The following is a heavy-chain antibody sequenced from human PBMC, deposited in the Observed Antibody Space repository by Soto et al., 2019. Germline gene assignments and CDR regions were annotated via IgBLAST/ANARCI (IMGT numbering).Heavy chain of an antibody. CDR2: IYYSGST. Sequence: PSETLSLTCTVSGGSISSYYWSWIRQPPGKGLEWIGYIYYSGSTNYNPSLKSRVSISVDTSKNQFSLKLSSVTAAYTAVYYCARLSSFYYYYSMDVWGQGTTVTVSS. J-gene: IGHJ6*02. CDR1: GGSISSYY. D-gene: IGHD2-15*01. V-gene: IGHV4-59*01. CDR3: ARLSSFYYYYSMDV.